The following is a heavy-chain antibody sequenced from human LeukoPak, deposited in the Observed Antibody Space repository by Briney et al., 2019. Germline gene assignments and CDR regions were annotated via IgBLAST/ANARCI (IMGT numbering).Heavy chain of an antibody. CDR2: FYYSGGP. J-gene: IGHJ6*02. CDR1: GGSLTTYY. CDR3: AKSLQGDYYYYGMDV. Sequence: SETLSLTCTVSGGSLTTYYWSWIRQPPGKGLKWIGYFYYSGGPNYNPSLKSRVTISADTSRNQFSLKLSSVTAADSAVYYCAKSLQGDYYYYGMDVWGQGTTVTVSS. V-gene: IGHV4-59*01.